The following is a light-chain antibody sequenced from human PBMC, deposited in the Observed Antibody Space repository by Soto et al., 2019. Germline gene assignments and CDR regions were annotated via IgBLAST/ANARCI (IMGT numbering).Light chain of an antibody. CDR2: GAS. Sequence: DIQITQSPSSLSSSVGYTFTITCRASQNIDMYLNWYQQKPGKAPRVLISGASNLQSGVPSRFSGSGSGTDFTLTISSLQSEDFASYFCQHTFNSPPWTFGQGTKV. CDR1: QNIDMY. J-gene: IGKJ1*01. V-gene: IGKV1-39*01. CDR3: QHTFNSPPWT.